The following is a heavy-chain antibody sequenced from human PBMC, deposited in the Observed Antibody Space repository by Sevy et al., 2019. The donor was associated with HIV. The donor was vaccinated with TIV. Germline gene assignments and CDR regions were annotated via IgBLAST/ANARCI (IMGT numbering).Heavy chain of an antibody. CDR1: VFPFSSYD. CDR2: ISSSSNFV. CDR3: ARDRGVPRTRGSYQYGMDV. V-gene: IGHV3-21*06. Sequence: GGSLRLSCTASVFPFSSYDRNWVRQAPGQGLEWISSISSSSNFVYQADSVKGRFTISRDNAKNSLFLQMNSLTVEDTAVYYCARDRGVPRTRGSYQYGMDVWGQGTTVTVSS. J-gene: IGHJ6*02. D-gene: IGHD3-16*01.